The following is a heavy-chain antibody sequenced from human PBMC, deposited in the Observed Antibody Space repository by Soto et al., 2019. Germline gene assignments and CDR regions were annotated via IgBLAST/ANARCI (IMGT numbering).Heavy chain of an antibody. Sequence: QVQLVQSGAEVKKPGSSVKVSCKASGGTFSSYAISWVRQAPGQGREWMGGIIPIFGTANYAQKFQGRVTNTADESTSTAYMELSSLRSEDTAVYYCARGIQETYYYYYGMDVWGQGTTVTVSS. V-gene: IGHV1-69*01. D-gene: IGHD5-18*01. CDR1: GGTFSSYA. J-gene: IGHJ6*02. CDR2: IIPIFGTA. CDR3: ARGIQETYYYYYGMDV.